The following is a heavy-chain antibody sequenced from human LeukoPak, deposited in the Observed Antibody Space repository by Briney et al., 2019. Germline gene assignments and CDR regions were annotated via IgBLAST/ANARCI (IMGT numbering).Heavy chain of an antibody. CDR2: INPSGGST. CDR1: GYTFTSYY. CDR3: ANGPDSSGYYSYFDY. J-gene: IGHJ4*02. V-gene: IGHV1-46*01. D-gene: IGHD3-22*01. Sequence: GASVKVSCKASGYTFTSYYMHWVRQAPGQGLEWMGIINPSGGSTSYAQKFQGRVTMTRDTSTSTVYMELSGLRAEDTAVYYCANGPDSSGYYSYFDYWGQGTLVTVSS.